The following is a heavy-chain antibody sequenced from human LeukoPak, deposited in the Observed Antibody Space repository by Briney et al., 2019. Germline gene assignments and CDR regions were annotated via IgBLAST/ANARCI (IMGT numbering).Heavy chain of an antibody. V-gene: IGHV1-2*02. CDR1: GYAFTGYY. D-gene: IGHD3-10*01. CDR3: ARGKAYGSGSYYPNFDY. J-gene: IGHJ4*02. CDR2: INPNSGGT. Sequence: ASVKVSCKASGYAFTGYYMHWVRQAPGQGLEWMGWINPNSGGTNFAQSFRGRVTVTRETSISTAFMELRRLISDDTAVYYCARGKAYGSGSYYPNFDYWGQGTLVTVSS.